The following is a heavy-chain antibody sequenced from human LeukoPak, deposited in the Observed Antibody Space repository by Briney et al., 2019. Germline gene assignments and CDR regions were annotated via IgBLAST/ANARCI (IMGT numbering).Heavy chain of an antibody. CDR3: ASAGKGSSWYFNDY. V-gene: IGHV3-30*02. D-gene: IGHD6-13*01. CDR1: GFTFSSYG. CDR2: IRYDGSNK. J-gene: IGHJ4*02. Sequence: GGSLRLSCAASGFTFSSYGMHWVRQAPGKGLEWVAFIRYDGSNKYYADSVKGRFTISRDNSKNTLYLQMNSLRAEDTAVYYCASAGKGSSWYFNDYWGQGTLVTVSP.